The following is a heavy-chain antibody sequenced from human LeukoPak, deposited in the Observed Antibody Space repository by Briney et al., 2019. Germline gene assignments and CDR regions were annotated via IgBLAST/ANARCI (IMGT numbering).Heavy chain of an antibody. V-gene: IGHV4-38-2*02. CDR1: GDSINSVYY. CDR2: IYYSGET. J-gene: IGHJ4*02. CDR3: ARVVRLRFYFDY. Sequence: SETLSLTCTVSGDSINSVYYWGWIRQPPGKGLEGIGNIYYSGETSYNPSLRSRLTMSVDTSRNQFSLTLTSVTAADTALYHCARVVRLRFYFDYWGQGIPATVSS. D-gene: IGHD5-12*01.